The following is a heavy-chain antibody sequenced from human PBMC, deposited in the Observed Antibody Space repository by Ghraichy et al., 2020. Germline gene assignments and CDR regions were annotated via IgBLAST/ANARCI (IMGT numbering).Heavy chain of an antibody. D-gene: IGHD6-19*01. Sequence: ASVKVSCKASGYTFTSYGISWVRQAPGQGLEWMGWISAYNGNTNYAQKLQGRVTVTTDTSTSTAYMELRSLRSDDTAVNYCARDSRAVALRGHFDYWGQGTLVTVSS. J-gene: IGHJ4*02. CDR1: GYTFTSYG. CDR2: ISAYNGNT. V-gene: IGHV1-18*01. CDR3: ARDSRAVALRGHFDY.